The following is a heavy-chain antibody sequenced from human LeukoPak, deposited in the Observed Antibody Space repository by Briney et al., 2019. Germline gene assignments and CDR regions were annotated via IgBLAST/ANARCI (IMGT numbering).Heavy chain of an antibody. CDR2: ISGSGSSL. CDR3: ARRSSGWYSFDY. Sequence: LSYISGSGSSLYYTDSVKGRFTISRDNAKKSLYLQMNSLRAEDTAVYYCARRSSGWYSFDYWGQGTQVTVSS. J-gene: IGHJ4*02. D-gene: IGHD6-19*01. V-gene: IGHV3-11*01.